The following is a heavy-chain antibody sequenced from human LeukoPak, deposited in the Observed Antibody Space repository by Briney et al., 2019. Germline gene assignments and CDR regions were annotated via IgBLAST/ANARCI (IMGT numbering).Heavy chain of an antibody. Sequence: GGSLRLSCAASGFTVSSNYMSWVRQAPGKGLEWVSVIYSGGSTYYADSVKGRFTISRDNSKNTLYLQMNSLRAEDTAVYYCAKENRDFWSGYYRYYFDYWGQGTLVTVSS. V-gene: IGHV3-53*01. CDR2: IYSGGST. CDR3: AKENRDFWSGYYRYYFDY. CDR1: GFTVSSNY. J-gene: IGHJ4*02. D-gene: IGHD3-3*01.